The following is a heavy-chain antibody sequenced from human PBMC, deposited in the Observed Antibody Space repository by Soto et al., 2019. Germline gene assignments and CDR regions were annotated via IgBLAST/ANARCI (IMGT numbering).Heavy chain of an antibody. D-gene: IGHD3-9*01. CDR1: GGSISSYY. Sequence: SETLSLTCTVSGGSISSYYWSWIRQPPGKGLEWIGYIYYSGSTNYNPSLKSRVTISVDTSKNQFSLKLSSVTAADTAVYYCGLLSYYDILTGKTFAYWGQGTLVTVSS. CDR2: IYYSGST. J-gene: IGHJ4*02. CDR3: GLLSYYDILTGKTFAY. V-gene: IGHV4-59*01.